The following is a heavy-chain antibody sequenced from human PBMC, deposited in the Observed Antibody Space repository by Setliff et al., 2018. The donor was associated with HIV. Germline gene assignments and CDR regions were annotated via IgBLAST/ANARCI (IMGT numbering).Heavy chain of an antibody. CDR3: ARTSTTTGTTLHWFDP. D-gene: IGHD1-1*01. V-gene: IGHV3-21*01. Sequence: GESLRLSCAASGFTLSTYTMNWVRQAPGKGLEWISSISSNIIYIYYADSVRGRFTISRDNAKNSLYLQMDSLRVEDTAVYYCARTSTTTGTTLHWFDPWGQGTLVTVSS. CDR2: ISSNIIYI. J-gene: IGHJ5*02. CDR1: GFTLSTYT.